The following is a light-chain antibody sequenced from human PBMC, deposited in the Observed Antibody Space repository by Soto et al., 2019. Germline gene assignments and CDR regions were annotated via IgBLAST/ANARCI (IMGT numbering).Light chain of an antibody. V-gene: IGKV3-20*01. CDR2: GAS. CDR1: QSISSNY. J-gene: IGKJ1*01. Sequence: VMTQTPLSLSVAPGQPASISCKSSQSISSNYLAWYQQKPGQSPRLLIYGASSRATGIPDRFSGRGSGTDFTLTISRLEPEDFAVYYCQQYGTSPWTFGQGTKVDIK. CDR3: QQYGTSPWT.